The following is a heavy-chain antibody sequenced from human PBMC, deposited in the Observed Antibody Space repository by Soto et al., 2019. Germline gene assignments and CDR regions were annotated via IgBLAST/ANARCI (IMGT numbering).Heavy chain of an antibody. CDR1: GYIFSDYY. Sequence: QGQLVESGGGLVQPGGSLRLSCAASGYIFSDYYMTWIRQAPGKGLEWVSYISTSVTIISYADSVKGRFTISRDGAKDSLYLAMNRLRADDPAIYYFAEAGGKGWSVEYWGQGTPVP. V-gene: IGHV3-11*01. CDR2: ISTSVTII. J-gene: IGHJ4*02. CDR3: AEAGGKGWSVEY. D-gene: IGHD6-19*01.